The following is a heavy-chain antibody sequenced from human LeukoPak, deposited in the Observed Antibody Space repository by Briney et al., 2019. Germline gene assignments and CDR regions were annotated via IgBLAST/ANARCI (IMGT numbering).Heavy chain of an antibody. CDR2: ISWDSGSI. V-gene: IGHV3-9*01. D-gene: IGHD3-10*01. CDR1: GFTFYDYA. Sequence: GRSLRLSCAASGFTFYDYAKHWVREAPGKGLERVSGISWDSGSIRYADSVKGRYTISRDNAKNSLYLQMNSLRAEDTALYYCAKGDGSGSYFGYWGQGTLVTVSS. CDR3: AKGDGSGSYFGY. J-gene: IGHJ4*02.